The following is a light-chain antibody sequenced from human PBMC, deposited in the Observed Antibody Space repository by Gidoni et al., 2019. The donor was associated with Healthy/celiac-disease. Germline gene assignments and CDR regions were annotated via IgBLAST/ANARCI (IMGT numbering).Light chain of an antibody. J-gene: IGKJ1*01. CDR3: QQSYSTPPT. CDR2: AAS. Sequence: DLQMPQSPSSLSASVGDRVTITCRASPSISSYLNWYQQKPGKAPKLLIYAASSLQSGVPSRFSGSGSGTDFTLTISSLQPEDFATYYCQQSYSTPPTFGQGTKVEIK. CDR1: PSISSY. V-gene: IGKV1-39*01.